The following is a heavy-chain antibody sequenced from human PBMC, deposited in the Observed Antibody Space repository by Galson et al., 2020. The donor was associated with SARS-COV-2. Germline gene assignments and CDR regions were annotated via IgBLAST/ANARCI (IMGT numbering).Heavy chain of an antibody. V-gene: IGHV4-31*03. Sequence: SETLSLTCTVSGGSISSGDYYWSWLRQRPGKGLEWIGYIYYSGTTYYNPSLKSRVTISVDTSKNQFSLKLNSVTAADTAVYYCAKYSSTSFDPWGQGTLVTVSS. J-gene: IGHJ5*02. D-gene: IGHD6-13*01. CDR3: AKYSSTSFDP. CDR2: IYYSGTT. CDR1: GGSISSGDYY.